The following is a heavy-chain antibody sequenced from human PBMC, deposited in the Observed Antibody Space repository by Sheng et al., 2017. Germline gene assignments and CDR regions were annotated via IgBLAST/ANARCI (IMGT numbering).Heavy chain of an antibody. CDR2: IWYDGSNK. V-gene: IGHV3-33*01. D-gene: IGHD5-12*01. CDR3: ASNGDIGDAFDI. Sequence: QVQLVESGGGVVQPGRSLRLSCAASGFTFSSYGMHWVRQAPGKGLEWVAVIWYDGSNKYYADSVKGRFTISRDNSKNTLYLQMNSLRAEDTAVYYCASNGDIGDAFDIWGQGTMVTVSS. J-gene: IGHJ3*02. CDR1: GFTFSSYG.